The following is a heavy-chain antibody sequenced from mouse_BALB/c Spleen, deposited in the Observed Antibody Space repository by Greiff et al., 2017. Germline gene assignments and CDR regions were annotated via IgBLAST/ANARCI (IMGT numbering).Heavy chain of an antibody. D-gene: IGHD2-10*01. CDR2: IWRGGST. V-gene: IGHV2-5*01. Sequence: QVQLQQSGPGLVAPSQSLSITCTVSGFSLTGYGVNWVRQPPGKGLEWLGMIWRGGSTDYNAAFMSRLSITKDNSKSQVFFKMNSLQADDTAIYYCAKKEGPYYGLYYYAMDYWGQGTSVTVSS. J-gene: IGHJ4*01. CDR3: AKKEGPYYGLYYYAMDY. CDR1: GFSLTGYG.